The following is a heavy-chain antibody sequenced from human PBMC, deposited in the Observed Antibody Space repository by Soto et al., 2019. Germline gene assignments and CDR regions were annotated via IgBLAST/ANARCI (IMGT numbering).Heavy chain of an antibody. CDR1: GFTFSSYA. J-gene: IGHJ4*02. Sequence: EVQLLESGGALLQPGGSLRLSCAASGFTFSSYAMNWVRHTPGKGLQGVSASSGSGEKTYYADSVKCRFTISRDNSKNILYLHMNGLTVEDTAMYYCAKEPTAVDPRDLFGGNPPAGYWGQGTLVTVSS. V-gene: IGHV3-23*01. D-gene: IGHD2-15*01. CDR2: SSGSGEKT. CDR3: AKEPTAVDPRDLFGGNPPAGY.